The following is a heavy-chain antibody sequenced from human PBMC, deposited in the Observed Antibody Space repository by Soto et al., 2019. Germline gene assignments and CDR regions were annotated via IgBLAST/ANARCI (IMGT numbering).Heavy chain of an antibody. Sequence: PGESLKISCKGSGYSFTSYWIGWVRQMPGKGLEWMGIIYPGDSDTRYSPSFQGQVTISADKSISTAYLQWSSLKASDTAMYYCSRHLSAVLDGMDVWGQGPTVTVFS. CDR1: GYSFTSYW. D-gene: IGHD2-8*02. J-gene: IGHJ6*02. CDR3: SRHLSAVLDGMDV. CDR2: IYPGDSDT. V-gene: IGHV5-51*01.